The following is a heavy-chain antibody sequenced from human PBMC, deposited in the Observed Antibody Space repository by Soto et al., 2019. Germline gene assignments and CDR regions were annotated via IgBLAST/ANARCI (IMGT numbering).Heavy chain of an antibody. V-gene: IGHV4-39*01. J-gene: IGHJ4*02. CDR3: ARHGTVGQQWLVPRVDY. CDR1: GGSISSSSYY. Sequence: QLQLQESGLGLVKPSETLSLTCTVSGGSISSSSYYWGWIRQPPGKGLEWIGSIYYSGSTYYNPSLKSRVTISVDTSKNQFSLKLSSVTAADTAVYYCARHGTVGQQWLVPRVDYWGQGTLVTVSS. D-gene: IGHD6-19*01. CDR2: IYYSGST.